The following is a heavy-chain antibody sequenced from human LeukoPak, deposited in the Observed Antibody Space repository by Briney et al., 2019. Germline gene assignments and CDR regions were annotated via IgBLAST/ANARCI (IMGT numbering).Heavy chain of an antibody. J-gene: IGHJ4*02. V-gene: IGHV4-4*02. CDR2: VSLSGLT. CDR1: GGSITSTNW. D-gene: IGHD2-8*01. CDR3: SRENGAFSPFGY. Sequence: SETLSLTCGVSGGSITSTNWWSWVHQPPGQGLEWIGEVSLSGLTNYNPSLSSRVIMALDTSKNHLSLHLTSVTAADTAVYYCSRENGAFSPFGYWGQGYLVTVLS.